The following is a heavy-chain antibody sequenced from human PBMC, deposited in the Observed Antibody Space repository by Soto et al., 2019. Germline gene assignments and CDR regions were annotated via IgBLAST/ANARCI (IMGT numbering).Heavy chain of an antibody. CDR2: IYYSGST. V-gene: IGHV4-61*01. D-gene: IGHD6-13*01. CDR3: ARGPRIAAAGPVYYYYYGMDV. Sequence: SETLSLTCTVSGGSVSSGSYYWSWIRQPPGKGLEWIGYIYYSGSTNYNPSLKSRVTISVDTPKNQFSLKLSSVTAADTAVYYCARGPRIAAAGPVYYYYYGMDVWGQGTTVTVSS. J-gene: IGHJ6*02. CDR1: GGSVSSGSYY.